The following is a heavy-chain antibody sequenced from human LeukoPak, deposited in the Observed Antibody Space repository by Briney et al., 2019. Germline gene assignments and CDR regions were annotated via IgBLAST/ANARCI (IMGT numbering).Heavy chain of an antibody. V-gene: IGHV3-7*01. D-gene: IGHD6-19*01. CDR1: GLTINTYW. CDR2: IKQDGGEK. Sequence: RGSLRLSCVVSGLTINTYWMSWVRQAPGKRLEWVANIKQDGGEKYYVDSVKDRFTISTDNAKNSLYLQLDSLGDGETGVYYCTRGWGSSGPGDVWGPGTLVTVSS. CDR3: TRGWGSSGPGDV. J-gene: IGHJ4*02.